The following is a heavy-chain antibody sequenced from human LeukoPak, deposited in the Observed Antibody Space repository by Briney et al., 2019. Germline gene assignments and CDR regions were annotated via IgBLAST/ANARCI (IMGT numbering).Heavy chain of an antibody. V-gene: IGHV3-23*01. Sequence: GGSLRLSCAASGFTFSSYAMSWLRQAPGKGLEWVSAISGSGGSTYYADSVKGRFTISRDNSKNTLYLQMNSLRAEDTAVYYCAKGGTIFGVVMSYYMDVWGKGTTVTVSS. J-gene: IGHJ6*03. CDR3: AKGGTIFGVVMSYYMDV. CDR2: ISGSGGST. D-gene: IGHD3-3*01. CDR1: GFTFSSYA.